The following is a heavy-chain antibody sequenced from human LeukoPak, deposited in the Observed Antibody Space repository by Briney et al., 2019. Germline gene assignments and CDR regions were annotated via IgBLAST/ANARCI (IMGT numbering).Heavy chain of an antibody. CDR1: GYTFTSYG. J-gene: IGHJ4*02. CDR2: ISAYNGNT. CDR3: AGKDAVATGPYFDY. Sequence: GASVKVSCKASGYTFTSYGISWVRQAPGQGLEWMGWISAYNGNTNYAQKLQGRVTMTTDTSTSTAYMELRSLGSDDTAVYYCAGKDAVATGPYFDYWGQGTLATVSS. V-gene: IGHV1-18*01. D-gene: IGHD2-15*01.